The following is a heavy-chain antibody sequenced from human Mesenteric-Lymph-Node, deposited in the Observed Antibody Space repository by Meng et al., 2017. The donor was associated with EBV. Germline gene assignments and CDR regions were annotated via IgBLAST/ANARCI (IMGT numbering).Heavy chain of an antibody. V-gene: IGHV4-34*01. CDR2: INHSGNT. CDR3: ARGRIDDYTKFFDY. CDR1: GESRSGYY. J-gene: IGHJ4*02. D-gene: IGHD4-11*01. Sequence: QLRLQQWGAGLWNPAQTLSLPSLVSGESRSGYYCSWIRQAPGKGLEWIGEINHSGNTNYNPSLESRLTISVDTSRNHFSLKLTSVTAADTAVYYCARGRIDDYTKFFDYWGQGTLVTVSS.